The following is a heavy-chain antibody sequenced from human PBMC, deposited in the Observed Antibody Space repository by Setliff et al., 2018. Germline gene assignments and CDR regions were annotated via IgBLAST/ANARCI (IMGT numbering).Heavy chain of an antibody. Sequence: ASVKVSCKASGYTFTSHYMHWVRQAPGLGLEWMGTINPSSGRTSYAQKFQGRVTMTRDTSTSTVYMDMSSLRSEDTAVYYCARDVFPYHYEGAFDIWGQGTRGTVS. CDR2: INPSSGRT. CDR1: GYTFTSHY. V-gene: IGHV1-46*01. J-gene: IGHJ3*02. CDR3: ARDVFPYHYEGAFDI. D-gene: IGHD3-22*01.